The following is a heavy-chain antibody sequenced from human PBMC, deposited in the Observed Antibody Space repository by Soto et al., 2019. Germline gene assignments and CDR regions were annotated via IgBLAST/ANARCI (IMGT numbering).Heavy chain of an antibody. Sequence: QAQVVPSGAEVRKTGSSVKLSCKASEGTFNSSAIAWVRQAPGQGLEWMGGIIPYYNTLNSAQKVQDRVTTTTSDSTNTVYMELSSVRADDTAVYFCARGASRCYPYFFDYCAPGMLVTISS. CDR2: IIPYYNTL. V-gene: IGHV1-69*01. CDR1: EGTFNSSA. CDR3: ARGASRCYPYFFDY. J-gene: IGHJ4*01. D-gene: IGHD2-2*01.